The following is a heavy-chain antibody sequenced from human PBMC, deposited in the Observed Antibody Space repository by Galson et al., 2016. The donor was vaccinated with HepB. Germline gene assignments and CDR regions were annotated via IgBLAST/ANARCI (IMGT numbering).Heavy chain of an antibody. Sequence: SLRLSCEGSGYTFGGSWMQWVRQAPGKGPVWVAHIGNDGTRTTYADSVRGRFTISRDNARNTLYLQMNSLRVDDAAVYYCVRDWFGDHTWGQGTLVTVSA. CDR1: GYTFGGSW. CDR2: IGNDGTRT. CDR3: VRDWFGDHT. J-gene: IGHJ4*02. V-gene: IGHV3-74*01. D-gene: IGHD3-10*01.